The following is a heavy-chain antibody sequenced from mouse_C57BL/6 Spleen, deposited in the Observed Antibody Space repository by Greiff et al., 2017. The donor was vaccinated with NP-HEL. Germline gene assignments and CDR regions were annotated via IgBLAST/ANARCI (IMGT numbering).Heavy chain of an antibody. J-gene: IGHJ4*01. D-gene: IGHD2-4*01. CDR3: ARKGDYGESAMDY. V-gene: IGHV1-82*01. CDR1: GYAFSSSW. Sequence: QVQLKQSGPELVKPGASVKISCKASGYAFSSSWMNWVKQRPGKGLEWIGRIYPGDGDTNYNGKFKGKATLTADKSSSTAYMQLSSLTSEDSAVYFCARKGDYGESAMDYWGQGTSVTVSS. CDR2: IYPGDGDT.